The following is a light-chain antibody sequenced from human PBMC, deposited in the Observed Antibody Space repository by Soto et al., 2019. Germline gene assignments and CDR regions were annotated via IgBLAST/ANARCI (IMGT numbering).Light chain of an antibody. CDR1: QSISTY. J-gene: IGKJ3*01. CDR2: AAS. Sequence: DIQMTQSPSSLSASVGERVTITCRASQSISTYLNWYQQKPGQAPTLLIYAASSLQSGVPSRFSGSGSETDFTLTISSLQPEDFAAYYCQQSYSTPFTFGPGTKVDI. CDR3: QQSYSTPFT. V-gene: IGKV1-39*01.